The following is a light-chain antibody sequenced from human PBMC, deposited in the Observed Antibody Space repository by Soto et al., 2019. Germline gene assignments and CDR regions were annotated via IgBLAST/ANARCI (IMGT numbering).Light chain of an antibody. V-gene: IGLV2-14*01. Sequence: QSALTQPASVSGSPGQSITISCTGTSSDVGTYNYVSWYQQHPGKAPKLMIYDVSNRPSGVSDRFSGSKSGNTASLTISGLQAEDEADCYCSSYTSSSSSVVFGGGTKVTVL. J-gene: IGLJ2*01. CDR3: SSYTSSSSSVV. CDR1: SSDVGTYNY. CDR2: DVS.